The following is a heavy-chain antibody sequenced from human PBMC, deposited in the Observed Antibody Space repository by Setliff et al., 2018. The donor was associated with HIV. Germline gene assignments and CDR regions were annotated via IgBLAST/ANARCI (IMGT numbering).Heavy chain of an antibody. CDR2: ISYDGSNK. Sequence: PGGSLRLSCAASGFTFSSYAMHWVRQAPGKGLEWVAVISYDGSNKYYADSVKGRFTISRDNSKNTLYLQMNSLRAEDTAVYYCARDGVVVPAAMGYYYMDVWGKGTTVTVSS. D-gene: IGHD2-2*01. J-gene: IGHJ6*03. V-gene: IGHV3-30*01. CDR1: GFTFSSYA. CDR3: ARDGVVVPAAMGYYYMDV.